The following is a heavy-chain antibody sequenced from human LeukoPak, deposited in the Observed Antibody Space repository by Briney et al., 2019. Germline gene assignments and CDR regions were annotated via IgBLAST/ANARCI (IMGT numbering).Heavy chain of an antibody. CDR2: IIPIFGTA. V-gene: IGHV1-69*05. D-gene: IGHD6-6*01. Sequence: ASVKVSCKASGGTFSSYAISWVRQAPGQGLEWMGGIIPIFGTANYAQKFQGRVTITTDESTSTAYMELSSLRSEDTAVYYCARGGIAARRWFDPWGQGTLVTVSS. CDR3: ARGGIAARRWFDP. J-gene: IGHJ5*02. CDR1: GGTFSSYA.